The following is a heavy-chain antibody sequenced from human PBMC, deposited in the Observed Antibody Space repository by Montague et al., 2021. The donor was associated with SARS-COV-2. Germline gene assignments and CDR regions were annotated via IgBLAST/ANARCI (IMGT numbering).Heavy chain of an antibody. CDR1: GYIFSGYG. V-gene: IGHV3-33*01. D-gene: IGHD1-26*01. J-gene: IGHJ4*02. CDR3: ARGSVGGYYFDY. Sequence: SLRLSCAASGYIFSGYGMHWVRQAPGKGLEWVAHIWYDGSNENYVDSVKGRFTISRDNFKNTLYLQMNSLRAEDTAIYYCARGSVGGYYFDYWGQGTLVTVSS. CDR2: IWYDGSNE.